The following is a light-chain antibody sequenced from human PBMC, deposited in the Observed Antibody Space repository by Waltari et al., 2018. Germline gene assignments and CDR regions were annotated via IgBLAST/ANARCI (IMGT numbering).Light chain of an antibody. CDR1: QSISSY. J-gene: IGKJ1*01. Sequence: DIQMTQSPSSLSASVGDRVTITCRPSQSISSYLNWYRQKPGKAPKLLIYAASSLQSGVPSRFSGSGSGTDFTLTIRSLQPEDFATYYCQQSYSTPWTFGQGTKVKSN. V-gene: IGKV1-39*01. CDR2: AAS. CDR3: QQSYSTPWT.